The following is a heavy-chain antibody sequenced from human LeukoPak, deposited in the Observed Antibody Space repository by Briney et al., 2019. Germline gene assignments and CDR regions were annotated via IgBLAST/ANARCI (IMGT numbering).Heavy chain of an antibody. Sequence: GGSLRLSCAASGFTFSNFAMSWVRQAPGKGLEWVSSISPSSGYTYYADSVKGRFTISRDNSKNTLYLQMNSLRAEDTAVYYCAKGVSAAADDAFDIWGQGTMVTVSS. CDR3: AKGVSAAADDAFDI. J-gene: IGHJ3*02. D-gene: IGHD6-13*01. CDR1: GFTFSNFA. V-gene: IGHV3-23*01. CDR2: ISPSSGYT.